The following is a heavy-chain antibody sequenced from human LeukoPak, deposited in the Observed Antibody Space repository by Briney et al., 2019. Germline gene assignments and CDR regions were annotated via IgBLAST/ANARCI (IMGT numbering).Heavy chain of an antibody. CDR3: ARGRIGGPKAPFDY. J-gene: IGHJ4*02. CDR1: GGSLSNHY. D-gene: IGHD3-16*01. CDR2: IYDSGST. Sequence: SETLSLTCTVSGGSLSNHYLSWIRQPPGKGLEWIGHIYDSGSTTYNPSLKSRVTMSVDTSKNQFSLNLSSVTAADTAVYYCARGRIGGPKAPFDYWGQGTLVTVSS. V-gene: IGHV4-59*11.